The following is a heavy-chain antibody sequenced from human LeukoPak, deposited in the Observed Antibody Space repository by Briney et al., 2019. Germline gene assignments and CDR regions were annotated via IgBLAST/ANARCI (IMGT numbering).Heavy chain of an antibody. CDR3: AREDPYGSGSHDY. CDR2: IISSSRYI. V-gene: IGHV3-21*01. D-gene: IGHD3-10*01. CDR1: GFPFNSYS. Sequence: PGGSLRLSCAASGFPFNSYSMNWVRQAPGKGLEGVSSIISSSRYIYYEDTVQGRFTISRDNAKNSLHLQMSSLRAEDTAVYYCAREDPYGSGSHDYWGQGTLVTVSS. J-gene: IGHJ4*02.